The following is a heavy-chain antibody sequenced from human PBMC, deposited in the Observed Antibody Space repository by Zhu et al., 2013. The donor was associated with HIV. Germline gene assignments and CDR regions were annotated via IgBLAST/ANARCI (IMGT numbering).Heavy chain of an antibody. CDR1: GFTFTSSA. V-gene: IGHV1-58*01. J-gene: IGHJ4*02. CDR3: AADTTYYYGSGSYYKDDY. Sequence: QLVQSGPEVKKPGTSVKVSCKASGFTFTSSAVQWVRQARGQRLEWIGWIVVGSGNTNYAQKFQERVTITRDMSTSTAYMELSSLRSEDTAVYYCAADTTYYYGSGSYYKDDYWGRGNPTVTVSS. D-gene: IGHD3-10*01. CDR2: IVVGSGNT.